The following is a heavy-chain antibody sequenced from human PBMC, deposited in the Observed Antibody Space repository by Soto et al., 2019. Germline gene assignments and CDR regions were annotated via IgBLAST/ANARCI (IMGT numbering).Heavy chain of an antibody. CDR1: GFTFSNYG. CDR3: ARPPFYDSTGQSNYYGMDV. V-gene: IGHV3-33*01. CDR2: IWYDGSYE. Sequence: QVQLVESGGGVVQPGRSLRLACAASGFTFSNYGIHWVRQAPGKGLEWVALIWYDGSYEYYADSVKSRFTISRDNSKNTVYLQMNSLRDEDTAVYYCARPPFYDSTGQSNYYGMDVWGQGTTVTVSS. J-gene: IGHJ6*02. D-gene: IGHD3-22*01.